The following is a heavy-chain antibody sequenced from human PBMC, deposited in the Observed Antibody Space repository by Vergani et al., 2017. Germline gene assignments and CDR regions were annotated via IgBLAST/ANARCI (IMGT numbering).Heavy chain of an antibody. CDR3: ARDGASVTGSYYYYYGMDV. CDR2: IILIFGIA. J-gene: IGHJ6*02. CDR1: GGTFSSYA. Sequence: QVQLVQSGAEVKKPGSSVKVSCKASGGTFSSYAISWVRQAPGQGLEWMGGIILIFGIANYAQKFQGRVTITADKSTSTAYMELSSLRSEDTAVYYCARDGASVTGSYYYYYGMDVWGQGTTVTVSS. D-gene: IGHD7-27*01. V-gene: IGHV1-69*17.